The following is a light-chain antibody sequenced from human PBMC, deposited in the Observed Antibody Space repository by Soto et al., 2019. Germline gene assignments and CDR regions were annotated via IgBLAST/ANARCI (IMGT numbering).Light chain of an antibody. CDR2: EVS. J-gene: IGLJ1*01. Sequence: QSELTQPASVSGSPGQSITISCTGTSSDVGAYKYVSWYQQHPGKAPKLMIYEVSNRPSGVSNRFSGSKSGNTASVTISGLQAEDEADYYCSSYTSTNTQVLGTGTKVTVL. V-gene: IGLV2-14*01. CDR1: SSDVGAYKY. CDR3: SSYTSTNTQV.